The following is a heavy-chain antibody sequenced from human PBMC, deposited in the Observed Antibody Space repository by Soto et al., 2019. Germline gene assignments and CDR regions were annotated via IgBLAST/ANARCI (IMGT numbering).Heavy chain of an antibody. J-gene: IGHJ4*02. CDR1: GGSISSYY. V-gene: IGHV4-4*07. D-gene: IGHD3-22*01. CDR2: IYTSGST. CDR3: AXXXXXXXXXXGYWEGTFDY. Sequence: QVQLQESGPGLVKPSETLSLTCTVSGGSISSYYWSWIRQPAGKGLEWIGRIYTSGSTNYNPSLKSRVTMSVDTSKNQFSLKLSSVTAADTAVYYCAXXXXXXXXXXGYWEGTFDYWGQGTL.